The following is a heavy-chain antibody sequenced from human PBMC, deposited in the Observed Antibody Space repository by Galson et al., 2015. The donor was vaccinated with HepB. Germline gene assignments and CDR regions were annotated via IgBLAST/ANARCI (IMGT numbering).Heavy chain of an antibody. V-gene: IGHV3-30*02. Sequence: SLRLSCAASGFTFSSFGIHWVRQAPGKGLEWVAFTRYDGSNKYYADSVRGRFTISRDNSKNTLYLQMNSLRTEDTAVYYCAKDLGQQLVGGYYYYYYGMDVWGQGTMVTVSS. J-gene: IGHJ6*02. D-gene: IGHD6-13*01. CDR2: TRYDGSNK. CDR3: AKDLGQQLVGGYYYYYYGMDV. CDR1: GFTFSSFG.